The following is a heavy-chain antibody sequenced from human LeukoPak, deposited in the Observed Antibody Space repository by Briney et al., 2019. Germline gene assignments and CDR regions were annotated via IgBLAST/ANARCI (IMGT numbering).Heavy chain of an antibody. CDR3: AREPGQWLPPEL. J-gene: IGHJ4*02. CDR2: TSSNSAYK. Sequence: MAGGSLRHSCEVSGFDFNIYSMSWVRQAPGKGLEWVASTSSNSAYKYYAESLKGRFTISRDNAKKSLYLQVNSLRAEDTAVYYCAREPGQWLPPELWGQGTLVTVSS. CDR1: GFDFNIYS. V-gene: IGHV3-21*01. D-gene: IGHD6-19*01.